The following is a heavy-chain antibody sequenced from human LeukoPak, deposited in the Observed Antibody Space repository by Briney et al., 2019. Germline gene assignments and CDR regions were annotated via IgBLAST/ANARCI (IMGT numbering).Heavy chain of an antibody. J-gene: IGHJ4*02. CDR1: GFSFSHYS. V-gene: IGHV3-7*01. CDR2: IDPDGTWT. CDR3: ARLFDRGTTYDY. D-gene: IGHD4-17*01. Sequence: GGSLRLSCAASGFSFSHYSMSWVRQGPGKGLDWVATIDPDGTWTAYVDSVKGRFTISRDNVQSSLHLQMDSLRADDTAVYYCARLFDRGTTYDYWGQGTQVTVSS.